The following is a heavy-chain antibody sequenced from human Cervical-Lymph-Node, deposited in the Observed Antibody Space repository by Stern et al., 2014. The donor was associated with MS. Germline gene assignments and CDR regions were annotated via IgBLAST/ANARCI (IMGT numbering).Heavy chain of an antibody. CDR3: ARRRVVESGSGWHFDY. V-gene: IGHV2-5*02. CDR2: IHWDGKN. J-gene: IGHJ4*02. Sequence: QVTLRESGPTMVKPTQNLTLTCTLSGFSLNTNGVGVGWIRQTPGKALEWLALIHWDGKNRYSPTLKSSLTITKYTSKNQVVFTMTNMDPVDTATYFCARRRVVESGSGWHFDYWGQGTLVTVTS. CDR1: GFSLNTNGVG. D-gene: IGHD6-19*01.